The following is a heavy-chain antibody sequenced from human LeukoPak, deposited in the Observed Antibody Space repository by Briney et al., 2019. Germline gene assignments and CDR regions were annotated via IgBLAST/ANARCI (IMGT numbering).Heavy chain of an antibody. CDR1: GGSFSGYY. J-gene: IGHJ6*02. CDR3: ARINGAVVPAADNEPEVNTPYYYYYYGMDV. Sequence: SETLSLTCAVYGGSFSGYYWSWLRQPPGKGLEWIGEINHSGSTNYNPSLKSRVTISVDTSKNQFSLKLSSVTAADTAVYYCARINGAVVPAADNEPEVNTPYYYYYYGMDVWGQGTTVTVSS. V-gene: IGHV4-34*01. D-gene: IGHD2-2*01. CDR2: INHSGST.